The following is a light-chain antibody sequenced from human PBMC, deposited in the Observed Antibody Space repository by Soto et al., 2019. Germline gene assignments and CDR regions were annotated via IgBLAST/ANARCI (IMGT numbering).Light chain of an antibody. V-gene: IGKV3-11*01. CDR2: DAS. J-gene: IGKJ5*01. Sequence: EAVLTQSPATLSLSPGEPATLSCRASHDVDIYVAWYQQKPGQAPRLLIYDASNRATGIPARFSGSGSGTDFTLTISSLEPEDFAVYYCQQRKYWPPLTFGQGTRLE. CDR3: QQRKYWPPLT. CDR1: HDVDIY.